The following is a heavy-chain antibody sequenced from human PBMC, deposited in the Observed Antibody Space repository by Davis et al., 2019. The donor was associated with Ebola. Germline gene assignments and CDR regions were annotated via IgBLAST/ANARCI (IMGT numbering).Heavy chain of an antibody. D-gene: IGHD1-26*01. J-gene: IGHJ4*02. CDR1: GFTFTANS. CDR3: VRASSGSYYSVFDN. Sequence: GESLKIPCITSGFTFTANSMNWVRQAPGKGLEWLPHISSSGGTTYYADFVQGRFTISRDNAKESLYLQMNSLRDEDTAVYYCVRASSGSYYSVFDNWGQGSLVTVTS. V-gene: IGHV3-48*02. CDR2: ISSSGGTT.